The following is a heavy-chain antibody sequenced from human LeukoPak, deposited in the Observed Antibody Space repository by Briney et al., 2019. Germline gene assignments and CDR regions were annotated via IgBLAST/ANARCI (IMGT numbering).Heavy chain of an antibody. D-gene: IGHD3-3*01. Sequence: PGGSLRLSCAASGFTFRNFGMSWVRQAPGKGLEWVSIIYSGDSTYYADSVKGRFTISRDNSKNTLYLQMNSLRAEDTAVYYCARVFWEKDGFIGAFDIWGQGTMVTVSS. CDR2: IYSGDST. J-gene: IGHJ3*02. V-gene: IGHV3-66*01. CDR1: GFTFRNFG. CDR3: ARVFWEKDGFIGAFDI.